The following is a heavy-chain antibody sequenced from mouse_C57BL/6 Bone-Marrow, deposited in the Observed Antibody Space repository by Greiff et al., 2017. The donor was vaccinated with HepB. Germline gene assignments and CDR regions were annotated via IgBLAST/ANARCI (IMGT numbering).Heavy chain of an antibody. J-gene: IGHJ1*03. CDR1: GYTFTSYW. CDR2: IHPSDSDT. CDR3: AIGLYYYGSSYPSYWYFDV. V-gene: IGHV1-74*01. Sequence: VQLQQPGAELVKPGASVKVSCKASGYTFTSYWMHWVKQRPGQGLEWIGRIHPSDSDTNYNQKFKGKATLTVDKSSSTAYMQLSSLTSEDSAVYYCAIGLYYYGSSYPSYWYFDVWGTGTTVTVSS. D-gene: IGHD1-1*01.